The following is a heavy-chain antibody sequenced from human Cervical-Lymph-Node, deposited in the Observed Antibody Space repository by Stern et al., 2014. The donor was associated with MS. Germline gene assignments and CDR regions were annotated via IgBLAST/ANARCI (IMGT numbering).Heavy chain of an antibody. D-gene: IGHD2-15*01. Sequence: VQLLESGAEVKKPGSSVKVSCKASGGTFSSYAISWVRQAPGQGLEWMGGIIPIFGTANYAQTFQGRVTITADESTSTAYMELSSLRSEDTAVYYCARDHCSGGSCYEYFQHWGQGTLVTVSS. CDR3: ARDHCSGGSCYEYFQH. CDR1: GGTFSSYA. J-gene: IGHJ1*01. V-gene: IGHV1-69*01. CDR2: IIPIFGTA.